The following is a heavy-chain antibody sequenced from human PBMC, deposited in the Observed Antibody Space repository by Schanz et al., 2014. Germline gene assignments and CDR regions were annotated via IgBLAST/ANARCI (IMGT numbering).Heavy chain of an antibody. CDR3: ARDDRAYYYGMDV. D-gene: IGHD3-22*01. CDR1: GYTFTSYS. V-gene: IGHV1-46*01. Sequence: QVQLVQSGAEVKKPGASVKVSCKASGYTFTSYSMHWVRQAPGQGLEWMGIINLSGGSTNNAQKFQGRLTMTGDTSISTVYMELSRVTYEDTAVYYCARDDRAYYYGMDVWGQGTTVTVSS. J-gene: IGHJ6*02. CDR2: INLSGGST.